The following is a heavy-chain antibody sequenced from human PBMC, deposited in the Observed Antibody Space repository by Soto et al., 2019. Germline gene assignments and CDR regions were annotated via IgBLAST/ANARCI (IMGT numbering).Heavy chain of an antibody. D-gene: IGHD3-16*02. CDR1: GFTFSDYY. CDR3: ARGPYDYVWGSDPPHFDY. J-gene: IGHJ4*02. CDR2: ISSSGTTI. V-gene: IGHV3-11*01. Sequence: QVQLVESGGGLVKPGGSLRLSCVASGFTFSDYYMSWIRQAPGKGLEWVSYISSSGTTIYYADSVKGRFTISRVNAKNSLYLQMNSLRAEDTAVYYCARGPYDYVWGSDPPHFDYWGQGTLVTVSS.